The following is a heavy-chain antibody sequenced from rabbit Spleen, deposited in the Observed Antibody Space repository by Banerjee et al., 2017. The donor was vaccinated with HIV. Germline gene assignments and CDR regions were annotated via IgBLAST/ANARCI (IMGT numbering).Heavy chain of an antibody. V-gene: IGHV1S40*01. J-gene: IGHJ4*01. CDR1: GVSLNDKDV. Sequence: QSLEESGGDLVRPGASLTLTCTASGVSLNDKDVMCWVRQAPGKGLEWIACIYTGSSGSTWYATWVSGRFTISKTSSTTVTLQMTSLTDADTATYFCARDLVAVIGWNFNLWGPGTLVTVS. D-gene: IGHD1-1*01. CDR3: ARDLVAVIGWNFNL. CDR2: IYTGSSGST.